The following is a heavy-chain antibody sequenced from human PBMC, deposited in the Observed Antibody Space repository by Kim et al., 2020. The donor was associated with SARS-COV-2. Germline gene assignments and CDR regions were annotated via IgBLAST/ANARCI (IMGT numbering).Heavy chain of an antibody. D-gene: IGHD6-19*01. Sequence: GGSLRLSCAASGFTVSSNDMSWVRQAPGKGLEWVSVIYSGGSTYYADSVKGRFTISRDNSKNTLYLQMNSLRAEDTAAYYCAREGVAGNFDYWGQGTLVTVSS. V-gene: IGHV3-66*02. CDR1: GFTVSSND. J-gene: IGHJ4*02. CDR2: IYSGGST. CDR3: AREGVAGNFDY.